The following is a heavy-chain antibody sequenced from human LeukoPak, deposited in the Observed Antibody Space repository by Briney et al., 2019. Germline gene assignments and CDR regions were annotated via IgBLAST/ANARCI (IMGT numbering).Heavy chain of an antibody. V-gene: IGHV4-59*07. CDR3: VYYSIVSGCFDP. D-gene: IGHD5/OR15-5a*01. CDR1: GGSISPHH. J-gene: IGHJ5*02. CDR2: IYNTGST. Sequence: SDTLSLTCTVSGGSISPHHWSWVRQPPGKGLEWIGYIYNTGSTNYNPSLKSRVTISVDTSKNQFSLNLTSVTAADTAVYYCVYYSIVSGCFDPWGQGTLVTVSS.